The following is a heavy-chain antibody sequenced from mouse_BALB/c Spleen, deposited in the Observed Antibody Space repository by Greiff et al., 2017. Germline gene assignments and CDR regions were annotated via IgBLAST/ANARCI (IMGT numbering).Heavy chain of an antibody. J-gene: IGHJ4*01. D-gene: IGHD2-9*01. Sequence: EVKLVESGGGLVQPGGSLKLSCAASGFTFSSYTMSWVRQTPEKRLEWVAYISNGGGSTYYPDTLKGRFTISRDNAKNTLYLQMSSLKSEDTAMYYCARQASYGYDFAMDYWGQGTSVTVSS. CDR1: GFTFSSYT. V-gene: IGHV5-12-2*01. CDR3: ARQASYGYDFAMDY. CDR2: ISNGGGST.